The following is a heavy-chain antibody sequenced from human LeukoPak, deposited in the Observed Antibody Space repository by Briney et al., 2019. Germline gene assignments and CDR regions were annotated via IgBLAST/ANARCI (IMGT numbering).Heavy chain of an antibody. V-gene: IGHV4-34*01. Sequence: SETLSLTSAVYGGSFSGYYWSWIRQPPGKGLEWIGEINHSGSTNYNPSLKSRVTISVDTSKNQFSLKLSSVTTADTAVYYCAREKRGGYSYGYRYYYGMDVWGKGTTVTVSS. D-gene: IGHD5-18*01. CDR3: AREKRGGYSYGYRYYYGMDV. CDR1: GGSFSGYY. J-gene: IGHJ6*04. CDR2: INHSGST.